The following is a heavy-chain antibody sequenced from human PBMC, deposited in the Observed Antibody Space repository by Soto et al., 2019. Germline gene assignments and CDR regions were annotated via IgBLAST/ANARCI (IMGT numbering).Heavy chain of an antibody. CDR1: GASLSGYY. CDR3: ARDSTGEYIVYQLDV. V-gene: IGHV4-34*09. Sequence: SETLSLTCGVYGASLSGYYFSWIRQSPGKGLEWIGYIYYSGSTYYNPSLRSRVTISVDTSKNQFSLKLSPVTAADTAVYYCARDSTGEYIVYQLDVWGQATTVT. J-gene: IGHJ6*02. D-gene: IGHD5-12*01. CDR2: IYYSGST.